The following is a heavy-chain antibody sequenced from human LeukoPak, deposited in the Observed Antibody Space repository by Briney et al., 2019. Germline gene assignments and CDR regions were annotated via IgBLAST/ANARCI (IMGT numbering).Heavy chain of an antibody. V-gene: IGHV4-39*01. CDR2: IYYSGST. D-gene: IGHD3-10*01. CDR1: GGSISTSSDY. Sequence: KPSETLSLTCTVSGGSISTSSDYWGWIRQPPGKGLEWIGSIYYSGSTYYNPSLKSRVTLSVDTSKNQFSLKLSSVTAADMAVYYCARHHYYGSGSPNWFDPWGQGTLVTVSS. CDR3: ARHHYYGSGSPNWFDP. J-gene: IGHJ5*02.